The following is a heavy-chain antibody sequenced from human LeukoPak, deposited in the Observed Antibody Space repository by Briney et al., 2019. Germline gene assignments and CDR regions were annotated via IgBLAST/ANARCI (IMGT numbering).Heavy chain of an antibody. Sequence: PSETLSLTCTVSGGSISSGGYYWSWIRQHPGKGLEWIGYIYYSGSTYYNPSLKSRVTISVDTSKNQLSLTVNSVTATDTAVYYCVRRLEVWGQGTMVTVSS. CDR3: VRRLEV. V-gene: IGHV4-31*03. CDR2: IYYSGST. J-gene: IGHJ3*01. CDR1: GGSISSGGYY.